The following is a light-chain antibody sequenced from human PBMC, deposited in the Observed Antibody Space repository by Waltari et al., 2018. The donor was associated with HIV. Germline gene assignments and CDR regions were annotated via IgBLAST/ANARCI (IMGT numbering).Light chain of an antibody. CDR2: EVS. J-gene: IGLJ1*01. V-gene: IGLV2-14*01. Sequence: QSALTQPASVSGSPGQSITISCPGTSGDLGDYKYVSWYQQHPGKAPKLMIYEVSNRPSGVSNRFSGSKSGNTASLTISGLQAEDEADYYCTSYIKDTYVFGTGTKVTVL. CDR3: TSYIKDTYV. CDR1: SGDLGDYKY.